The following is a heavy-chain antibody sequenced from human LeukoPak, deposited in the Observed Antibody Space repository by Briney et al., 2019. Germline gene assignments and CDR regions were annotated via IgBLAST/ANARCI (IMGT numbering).Heavy chain of an antibody. J-gene: IGHJ3*02. CDR2: IYSGAAT. Sequence: GGSLRLSCTASGFGVSNNYMSWVRQAPGKGLEGVAVIYSGAATFYSDAVKGRFSLSRDNSQNALFLQMNSLKVEDSAVYYCARDPGLNAFDIWGQGTVVTVSS. CDR3: ARDPGLNAFDI. V-gene: IGHV3-53*01. CDR1: GFGVSNNY.